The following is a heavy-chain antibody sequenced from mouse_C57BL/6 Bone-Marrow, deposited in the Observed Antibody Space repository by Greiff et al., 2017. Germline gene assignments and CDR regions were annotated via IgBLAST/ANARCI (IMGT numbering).Heavy chain of an antibody. D-gene: IGHD3-2*02. Sequence: QVQLQQSGAELVKPGASVKLSCKASGYTFTEYTIHWVKQRSGQGLEWIGWFYPGSGSIKYNEKFKDKATLTADKSSSTVYVGPSRLTSEDSAVLFCARHEDRDSSGPPAMDYWGQGTSVTVSS. V-gene: IGHV1-62-2*01. CDR1: GYTFTEYT. CDR3: ARHEDRDSSGPPAMDY. J-gene: IGHJ4*01. CDR2: FYPGSGSI.